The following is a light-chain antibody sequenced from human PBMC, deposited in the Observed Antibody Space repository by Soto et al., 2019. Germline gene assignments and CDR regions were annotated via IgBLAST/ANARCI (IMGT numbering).Light chain of an antibody. Sequence: DIQMPQSPSSLSASVGDTVTITCRPSQFIRNHLNWYQQKPGKAPQFLIYAASTFGNAVPPRFRRSRSGTDSTHTISRLQPGDFSTYFCQQSYSMPYTFGKGTKVDIK. CDR2: AAS. CDR1: QFIRNH. CDR3: QQSYSMPYT. V-gene: IGKV1-39*01. J-gene: IGKJ2*01.